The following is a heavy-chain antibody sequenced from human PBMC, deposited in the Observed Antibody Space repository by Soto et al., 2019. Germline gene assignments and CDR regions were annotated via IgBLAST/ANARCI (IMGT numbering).Heavy chain of an antibody. V-gene: IGHV1-69*01. D-gene: IGHD6-13*01. CDR2: IIHVFGTT. CDR1: GGTFSSYA. J-gene: IGHJ6*02. Sequence: QVQLVQSGAEVKKPGSSVKVSCKASGGTFSSYAISWVRQAPGQGLEWMGGIIHVFGTTNNAQKFQGRVTITAAESTSTAYMEQRSMICEDTAVDYCAVASGVGRAAAPSYYYYGMTVWGQGTTVTVSS. CDR3: AVASGVGRAAAPSYYYYGMTV.